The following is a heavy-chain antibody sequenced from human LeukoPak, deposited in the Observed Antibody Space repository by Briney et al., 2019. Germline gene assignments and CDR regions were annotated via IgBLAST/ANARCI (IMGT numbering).Heavy chain of an antibody. CDR2: INHSGST. CDR1: GGSFSGYY. J-gene: IGHJ4*02. V-gene: IGHV4-34*01. CDR3: ARWNDGSYDY. D-gene: IGHD1-26*01. Sequence: SETLSLTCAVYGGSFSGYYWSWIRQPPGKGLEWIGEINHSGSTNYNPSLKSRVTISVDTSKNQFSLKLSSVTAADTAVYYCARWNDGSYDYWGQGTLVTVSS.